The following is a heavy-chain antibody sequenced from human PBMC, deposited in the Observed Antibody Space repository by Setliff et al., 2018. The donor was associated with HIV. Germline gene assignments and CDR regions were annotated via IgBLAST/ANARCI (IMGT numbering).Heavy chain of an antibody. J-gene: IGHJ4*02. CDR1: GYTFTSYY. Sequence: ASVKVSCKASGYTFTSYYMHWVRQAPGQGLEWMGIINPSSGSTTYAQKFQGRVTMTRDTSTSTVYMELSSLRSEDTAVYYCAREGYGSRFDYWGQGTLVTVSS. D-gene: IGHD3-10*01. CDR2: INPSSGST. CDR3: AREGYGSRFDY. V-gene: IGHV1-46*01.